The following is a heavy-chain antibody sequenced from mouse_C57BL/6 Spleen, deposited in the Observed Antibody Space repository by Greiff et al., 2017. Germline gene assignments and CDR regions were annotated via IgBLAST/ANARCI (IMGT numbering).Heavy chain of an antibody. CDR3: TRSGDGYCAWLAY. CDR1: GYTFTSYW. Sequence: QVQLQQSGAELAKPGASVKLSCKASGYTFTSYWMHWVKQRPGQGLEWIGYINPSSGYTKYNQKFKDKATLTADTSSSTAYMQLSSLTYEDSAVYCCTRSGDGYCAWLAYWGQGTLVTVSA. D-gene: IGHD2-3*01. J-gene: IGHJ3*01. V-gene: IGHV1-7*01. CDR2: INPSSGYT.